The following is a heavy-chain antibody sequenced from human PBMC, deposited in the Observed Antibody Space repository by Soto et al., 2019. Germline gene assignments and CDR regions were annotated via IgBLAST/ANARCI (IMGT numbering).Heavy chain of an antibody. CDR2: ISYDGSNQ. CDR1: GFTFNIYG. V-gene: IGHV3-30*18. CDR3: AKDQASGQGSFDS. J-gene: IGHJ4*02. Sequence: LRLSCAASGFTFNIYGMHWVRQAPDKGLEWVVLISYDGSNQYYADSVKGRSTISRDNSKNTLFLQMNSLRADDTAVYYCAKDQASGQGSFDSWGQGTLVTVSS.